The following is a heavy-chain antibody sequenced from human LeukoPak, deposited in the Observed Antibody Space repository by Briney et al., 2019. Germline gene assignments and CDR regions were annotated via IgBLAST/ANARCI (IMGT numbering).Heavy chain of an antibody. J-gene: IGHJ5*02. CDR2: IYPGDSDT. V-gene: IGHV5-51*01. Sequence: GESLKISCKGSGYSFSSYWIGWVRQMPGKGLEWMGVIYPGDSDTRYSSSFQGQVTISADKSISTAYLQWSSLKASDTAMYYCARHLSGFSSTSGFDPWGQGTLVTVSS. CDR3: ARHLSGFSSTSGFDP. CDR1: GYSFSSYW. D-gene: IGHD2-2*01.